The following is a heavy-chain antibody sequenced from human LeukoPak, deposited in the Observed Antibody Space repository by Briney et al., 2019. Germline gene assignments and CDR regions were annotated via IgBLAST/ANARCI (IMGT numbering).Heavy chain of an antibody. D-gene: IGHD3-22*01. CDR3: ARGSHKFDSSGYYPDAFDI. CDR1: GLNFSRYE. J-gene: IGHJ3*02. CDR2: MSSCGSSI. V-gene: IGHV3-48*03. Sequence: GGSLRLFCAASGLNFSRYEMIGVRQAPGKGLEWVSYMSSCGSSIYYADSVKDRFTITRDHAKKSLYLQMHSLRAEDTAVYYCARGSHKFDSSGYYPDAFDIWGQGTMVTVCS.